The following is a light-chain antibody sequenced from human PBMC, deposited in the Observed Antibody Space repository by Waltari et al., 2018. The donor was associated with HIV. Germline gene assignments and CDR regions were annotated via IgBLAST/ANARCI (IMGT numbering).Light chain of an antibody. V-gene: IGKV1-9*01. J-gene: IGKJ4*01. CDR3: QQLNRYPPA. CDR2: AAS. Sequence: DIQLTQSPPFLSASVGDRVTITCRASQAISTFLAWYQQKPGKAPELLIFAASTSQSGVPSRFSGRGSATEFTLTISSLQPEDFATYYCQQLNRYPPAFGGGTKVEIK. CDR1: QAISTF.